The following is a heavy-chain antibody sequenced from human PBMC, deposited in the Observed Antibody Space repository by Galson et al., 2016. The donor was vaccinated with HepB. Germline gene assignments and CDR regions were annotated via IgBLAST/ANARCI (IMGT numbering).Heavy chain of an antibody. CDR3: ARRNEYFPPVGVPVDY. D-gene: IGHD1-26*01. CDR2: DSMDGRRK. J-gene: IGHJ4*02. V-gene: IGHV3-30*03. CDR1: GFTFSGYG. Sequence: SLRLSCAASGFTFSGYGMHWVRQAPGKGLEWLAADSMDGRRKFYADSVKGRFTISRDNSNNMLFLQMSSLRTDATAIYYCARRNEYFPPVGVPVDYWGQGTLVSVAS.